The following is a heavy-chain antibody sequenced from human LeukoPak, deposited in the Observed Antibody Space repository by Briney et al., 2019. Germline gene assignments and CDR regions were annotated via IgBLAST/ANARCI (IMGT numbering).Heavy chain of an antibody. J-gene: IGHJ4*02. V-gene: IGHV4-4*02. CDR3: ARSPMVRGVTLSIYY. CDR1: GGSISSGNW. Sequence: PSGTLSLTCAVSGGSISSGNWWRWVRQPPGTGLEWIGEIYHSGSTNYNPSLKSRVTISVDKSKNRFSLKLSSVTAADTAVYYCARSPMVRGVTLSIYYWGQGTLVTVSS. D-gene: IGHD3-10*01. CDR2: IYHSGST.